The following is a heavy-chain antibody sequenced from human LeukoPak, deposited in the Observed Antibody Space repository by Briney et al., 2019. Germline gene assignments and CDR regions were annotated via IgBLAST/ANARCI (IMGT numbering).Heavy chain of an antibody. CDR3: AKWSPDRYSYGLYYYHYYMDV. Sequence: GGSLRLSCAASGFTFNNYAMNWVRQAPGKGLEWVSAISGSGGSTYYADSVKGRFTISRDNSKNTLYLQMNSLRAEDTAVYYCAKWSPDRYSYGLYYYHYYMDVWGKGTTVTVSS. CDR1: GFTFNNYA. D-gene: IGHD5-18*01. J-gene: IGHJ6*03. V-gene: IGHV3-23*01. CDR2: ISGSGGST.